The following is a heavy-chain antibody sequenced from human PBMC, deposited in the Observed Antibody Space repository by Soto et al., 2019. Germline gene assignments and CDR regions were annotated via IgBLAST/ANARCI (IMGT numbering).Heavy chain of an antibody. J-gene: IGHJ4*02. V-gene: IGHV3-23*01. D-gene: IGHD6-19*01. CDR1: GFSFVNYA. CDR2: LSGSGTSA. CDR3: AKATTNGGWFNPFDS. Sequence: LRLSCAASGFSFVNYAMNWVRQAPGKGLEWVSGLSGSGTSAYYADSVKGRFTISRDNSRDTLFLQMNSLTADDTAVYYCAKATTNGGWFNPFDSWGQGALVTVSS.